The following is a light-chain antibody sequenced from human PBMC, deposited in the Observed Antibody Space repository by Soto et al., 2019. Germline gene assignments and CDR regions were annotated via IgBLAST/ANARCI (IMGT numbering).Light chain of an antibody. V-gene: IGKV3-15*01. Sequence: EIVMPQSQATLSVSPGERATLSCRASQRVSTNLAWYQQKPGQAPRLLIYGASTRATGIPARFSGSGSGTEFTLTISSLQSEDFAVYYCQQYNNWPPRYTFGQGTKLEIK. CDR1: QRVSTN. J-gene: IGKJ2*01. CDR2: GAS. CDR3: QQYNNWPPRYT.